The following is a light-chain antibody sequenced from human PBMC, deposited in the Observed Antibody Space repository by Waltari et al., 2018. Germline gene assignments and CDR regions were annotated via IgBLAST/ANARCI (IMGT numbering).Light chain of an antibody. CDR1: SSNIRAGYI. J-gene: IGLJ2*01. CDR2: ANT. CDR3: QSYDSSLGVV. V-gene: IGLV1-40*01. Sequence: QSVLTPQHSVSAAPGQRLTISCSGSSSNIRAGYIVHCDQQIPGTAPNVAIYANTNRPSGVPDLFSGSESGTAASLAITGRQTEDEADYYCQSYDSSLGVVFGGGTKLAVL.